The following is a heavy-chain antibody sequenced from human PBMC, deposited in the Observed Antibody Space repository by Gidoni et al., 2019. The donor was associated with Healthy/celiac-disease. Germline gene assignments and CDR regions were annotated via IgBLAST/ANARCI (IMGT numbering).Heavy chain of an antibody. Sequence: QVQLQQWGAGLLKPSETLSLTCAVYGGSFSGYYWSWIRQPPGKGLEWIGEINHSGSTNYNPSLKSRVTISVDTSKNQFSLKLSSGTAADTAVYYCARGDCSGGSCAGRHFDYWGQGTLVTVSS. CDR1: GGSFSGYY. J-gene: IGHJ4*02. V-gene: IGHV4-34*01. CDR2: INHSGST. D-gene: IGHD2-15*01. CDR3: ARGDCSGGSCAGRHFDY.